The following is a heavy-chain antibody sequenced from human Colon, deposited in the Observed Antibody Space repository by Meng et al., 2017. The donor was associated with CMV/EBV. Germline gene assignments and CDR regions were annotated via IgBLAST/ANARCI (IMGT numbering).Heavy chain of an antibody. J-gene: IGHJ5*02. D-gene: IGHD6-6*01. Sequence: GGSLRLSCAAAGFSFDDHGMSWVRQVPGKGLEWVSGMNWNGVSTDYADSVKGRFTISRDNATNSLYLQMNSLRAEDTALYYCARDPRVRGSSSSRRFDPWGQGTLVTVSS. CDR3: ARDPRVRGSSSSRRFDP. CDR2: MNWNGVST. V-gene: IGHV3-20*04. CDR1: GFSFDDHG.